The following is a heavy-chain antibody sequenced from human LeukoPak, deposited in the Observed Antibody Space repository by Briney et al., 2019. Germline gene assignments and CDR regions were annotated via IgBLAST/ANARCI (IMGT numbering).Heavy chain of an antibody. D-gene: IGHD6-19*01. CDR3: ARRTVTNGWFRIDY. CDR1: GGSISSYY. Sequence: PSETLSLTCTVSGGSISSYYWSWIRQPPGKGLEWIGYIYYSGSSNYNPSLKSRVTISVDTSKKQFSLKLSSVTAADTALYYCARRTVTNGWFRIDYWGQGSLVIVSS. J-gene: IGHJ4*02. V-gene: IGHV4-59*08. CDR2: IYYSGSS.